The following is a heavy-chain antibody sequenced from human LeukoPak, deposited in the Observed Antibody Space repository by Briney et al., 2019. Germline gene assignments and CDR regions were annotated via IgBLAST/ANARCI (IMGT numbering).Heavy chain of an antibody. CDR1: GYTFTRYA. CDR3: ARGEQWLVLNWFDP. Sequence: ASVKVSCKASGYTFTRYAINWVRQAPGQGLEWMGIISPSGGSTSYAQKFQGRVTMTRDMSTSTVYMELSSLRSEDTAVYYCARGEQWLVLNWFDPWGQGTLVTVSS. CDR2: ISPSGGST. J-gene: IGHJ5*02. D-gene: IGHD6-19*01. V-gene: IGHV1-46*01.